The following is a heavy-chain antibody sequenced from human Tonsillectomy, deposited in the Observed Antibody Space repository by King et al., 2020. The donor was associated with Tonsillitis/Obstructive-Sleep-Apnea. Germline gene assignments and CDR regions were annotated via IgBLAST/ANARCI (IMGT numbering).Heavy chain of an antibody. J-gene: IGHJ5*02. D-gene: IGHD3-3*01. CDR1: GFTFSSYG. V-gene: IGHV3-33*01. CDR3: ARDGREDGFRSGYSSTRGWCDP. Sequence: VQLVESGGGVVQPGRSLRLSCAASGFTFSSYGMHWVRQAPGKGLEWVAVIWYDGSNIYYADSVKGRFTISRDNSKNTMYLQMNILRAEDTAWYYCARDGREDGFRSGYSSTRGWCDPWGQGTLVTVSS. CDR2: IWYDGSNI.